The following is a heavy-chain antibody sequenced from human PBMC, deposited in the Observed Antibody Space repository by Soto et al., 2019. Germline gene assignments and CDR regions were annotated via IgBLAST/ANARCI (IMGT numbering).Heavy chain of an antibody. CDR3: ATKSKSGYGYFDY. CDR1: GGSISSDNYY. J-gene: IGHJ4*02. CDR2: IYHSGST. D-gene: IGHD5-12*01. Sequence: SETLSLTCTVSGGSISSDNYYCSWIRQHPGKGLEWFGYIYHSGSTYYNPSLKSRLTMSVDMSKNQFSLKLSSVTAADTAVYYCATKSKSGYGYFDYWGQGILVTVSS. V-gene: IGHV4-31*03.